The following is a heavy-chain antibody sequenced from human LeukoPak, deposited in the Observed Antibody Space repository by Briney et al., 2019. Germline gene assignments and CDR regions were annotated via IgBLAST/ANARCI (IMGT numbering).Heavy chain of an antibody. CDR2: ICNDGSNK. J-gene: IGHJ4*02. CDR1: GFTFSNYG. CDR3: ARERRYYGSGSYYKTLDY. Sequence: GRSLRHSRAASGFTFSNYGMHGVGQAPGRGLAGVAGICNDGSNKYYADSVKGRFTISRDNSKNTLYLQMNSLRAEDTAVYYCARERRYYGSGSYYKTLDYWGQGTLVTVSS. V-gene: IGHV3-33*01. D-gene: IGHD3-10*01.